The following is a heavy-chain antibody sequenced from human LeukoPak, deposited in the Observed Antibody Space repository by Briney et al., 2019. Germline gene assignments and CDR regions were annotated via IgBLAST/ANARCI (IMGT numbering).Heavy chain of an antibody. D-gene: IGHD2-8*02. Sequence: PGRSLRLSCAASGFTFDDYAMHWVRQAPGKGLEWISGISWNSGSRGYADSVKGRFTISRDNAKNSLYLQMNSLSAEDMALYYCAKDEFVASDFTGAFDIWGQGTMVTVSS. CDR3: AKDEFVASDFTGAFDI. V-gene: IGHV3-9*03. J-gene: IGHJ3*02. CDR2: ISWNSGSR. CDR1: GFTFDDYA.